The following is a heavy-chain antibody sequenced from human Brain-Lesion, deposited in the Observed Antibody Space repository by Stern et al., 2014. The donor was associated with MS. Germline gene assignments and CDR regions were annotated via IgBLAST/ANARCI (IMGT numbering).Heavy chain of an antibody. D-gene: IGHD1-26*01. CDR2: FYPEDGET. Sequence: QVQLVQSGAEVKKPGASVKVSCKVSGYTLTEFSMPWVRQAPRKGLEWMGGFYPEDGETIYAQKFQGRVTMTEDTSTDTAYMELSSLRSEDTAVYYCATLSPGAGGNYYRHFDYWGQGTLVTVSS. CDR3: ATLSPGAGGNYYRHFDY. J-gene: IGHJ4*02. CDR1: GYTLTEFS. V-gene: IGHV1-24*01.